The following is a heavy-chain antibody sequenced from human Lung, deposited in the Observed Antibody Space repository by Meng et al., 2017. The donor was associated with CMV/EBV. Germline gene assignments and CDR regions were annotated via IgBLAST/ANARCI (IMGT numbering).Heavy chain of an antibody. D-gene: IGHD2-2*02. Sequence: GGSLRLXXAASGFTFSSYEMNWVRQAPGKGLEWVSYISSSGSTIYYADSVKGRFTISRDNAKNSLYLQMNSLRAEDTAVYYCARDGGLVVVPAAIRFDYYYYGMDVWGQGTXVTVSS. CDR2: ISSSGSTI. J-gene: IGHJ6*02. CDR1: GFTFSSYE. V-gene: IGHV3-48*03. CDR3: ARDGGLVVVPAAIRFDYYYYGMDV.